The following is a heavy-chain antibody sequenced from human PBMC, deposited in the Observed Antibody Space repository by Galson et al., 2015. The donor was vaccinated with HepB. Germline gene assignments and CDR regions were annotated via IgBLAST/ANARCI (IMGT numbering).Heavy chain of an antibody. CDR1: GFTLSSYW. J-gene: IGHJ4*02. V-gene: IGHV3-74*01. D-gene: IGHD5/OR15-5a*01. CDR3: ARGVKDYSLDH. Sequence: SLRLSCAASGFTLSSYWMHWVRQAPGKGLVWVSRLHSDGTGTTYGDSVKGRFAISRDNAKATLYLQMNSLRAEDTAAYYCARGVKDYSLDHWGQGTLVTVSS. CDR2: LHSDGTGT.